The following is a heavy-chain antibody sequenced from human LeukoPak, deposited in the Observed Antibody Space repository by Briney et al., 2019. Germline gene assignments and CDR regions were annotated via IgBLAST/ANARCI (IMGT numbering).Heavy chain of an antibody. CDR1: GFTFSSYV. Sequence: PGGSLRLSCAASGFTFSSYVMSWVRQAPGKGLKGVSGISGSGDSTFYADSVKGRFTISRDNSKNTVFLQMNSLGAEDTAVYYCAKDLRVAIAVSGPRGTFDSWGQGTLVTVSS. V-gene: IGHV3-23*01. J-gene: IGHJ4*02. D-gene: IGHD6-19*01. CDR2: ISGSGDST. CDR3: AKDLRVAIAVSGPRGTFDS.